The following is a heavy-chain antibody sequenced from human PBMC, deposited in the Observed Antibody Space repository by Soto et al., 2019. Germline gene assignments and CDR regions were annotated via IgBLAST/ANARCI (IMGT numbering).Heavy chain of an antibody. CDR2: IYSGGLT. J-gene: IGHJ5*02. Sequence: GGSLRLSCAASGFTVSSDYMNWVRQAPGKGLEWVSLIYSGGLTFYADSVKGRFTISRDNSKNTLYLQMNSLRVEDTAVYYCARAVVHNWFDPWGQGILVTVSS. V-gene: IGHV3-66*01. CDR3: ARAVVHNWFDP. D-gene: IGHD2-15*01. CDR1: GFTVSSDY.